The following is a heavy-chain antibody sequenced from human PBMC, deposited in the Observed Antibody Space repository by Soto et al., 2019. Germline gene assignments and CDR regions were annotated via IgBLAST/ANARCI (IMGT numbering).Heavy chain of an antibody. V-gene: IGHV1-69*02. CDR2: IIPILGIA. CDR1: GGTFSSYT. J-gene: IGHJ4*02. CDR3: ARGGYGDYIRR. D-gene: IGHD4-17*01. Sequence: QVQLVQSGAEVKKPGSSVKVSCKASGGTFSSYTISWVRQAPGQGLEWMGRIIPILGIANYAQKFQGRVTITADKSTSTAHMERSSLGSEATAVYYCARGGYGDYIRRWGQGTLVTVSS.